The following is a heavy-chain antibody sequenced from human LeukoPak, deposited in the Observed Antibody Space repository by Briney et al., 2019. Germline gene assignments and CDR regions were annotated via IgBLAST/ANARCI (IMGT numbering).Heavy chain of an antibody. CDR3: ARHGGKKYNWFDP. V-gene: IGHV4-38-2*01. Sequence: PSETLSLTXAVSGYSISSGYYWGWIRPPPGKGLEWIGSIYHSGSTYYNPSLKSRVTISVDTSKNQFSLKLSSVTAADTAVYYCARHGGKKYNWFDPWGQGTLVTVSS. D-gene: IGHD1-26*01. J-gene: IGHJ5*02. CDR1: GYSISSGYY. CDR2: IYHSGST.